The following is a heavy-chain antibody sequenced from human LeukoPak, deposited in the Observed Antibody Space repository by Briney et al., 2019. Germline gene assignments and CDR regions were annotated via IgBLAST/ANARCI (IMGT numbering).Heavy chain of an antibody. D-gene: IGHD2-15*01. CDR1: GFSFITYG. CDR3: AKDSHGGYFDY. V-gene: IGHV3-23*01. CDR2: IGGDDST. Sequence: PGGPLRLSCAASGFSFITYGMSWVRQPRGKGLEWVSGIGGDDSTYYADSLEGRFTISRDTSQNTLFLPINNLRAGDTAVYYLAKDSHGGYFDYWGRGTLFTVS. J-gene: IGHJ4*02.